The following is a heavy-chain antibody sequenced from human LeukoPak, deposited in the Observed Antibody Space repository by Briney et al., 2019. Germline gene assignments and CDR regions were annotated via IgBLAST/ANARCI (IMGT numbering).Heavy chain of an antibody. CDR1: GFTVSSNY. CDR3: AKDRHWGLDY. CDR2: ISGNGGTT. V-gene: IGHV3-23*01. J-gene: IGHJ4*02. Sequence: PGGSLRLSCAASGFTVSSNYMSWVRQAQGKGLEWVSAISGNGGTTYYADSVKGRFTISRDNSKNTLFLQMNTLRAEDTAVYYCAKDRHWGLDYWGQGALVTVSS. D-gene: IGHD7-27*01.